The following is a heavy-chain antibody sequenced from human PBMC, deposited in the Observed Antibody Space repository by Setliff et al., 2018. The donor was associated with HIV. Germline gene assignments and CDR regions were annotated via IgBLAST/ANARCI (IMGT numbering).Heavy chain of an antibody. CDR1: GGSIKSSSYY. J-gene: IGHJ4*02. CDR2: VYHSGTT. D-gene: IGHD3-3*01. Sequence: SETLSLTCTVSGGSIKSSSYYWGWIRQPPGKGLEWIGSVYHSGTTYYNPSLKSRVTISVDMSNNQFSLKVTSVTAADTAVYYCMRGRSITIFGVAYFDFWGQGTQVTVPQ. CDR3: MRGRSITIFGVAYFDF. V-gene: IGHV4-39*07.